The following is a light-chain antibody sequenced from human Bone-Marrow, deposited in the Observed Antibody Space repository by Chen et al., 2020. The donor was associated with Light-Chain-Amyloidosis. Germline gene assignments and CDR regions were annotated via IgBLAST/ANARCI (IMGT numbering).Light chain of an antibody. J-gene: IGLJ2*01. CDR3: QSADSSGTYEVI. Sequence: SYALTQPPSVSVSPGQTARITCSGDDLPTKYAFGYQQKPGQAPVLVIHRDTERPSGISERFAGSSSGKTATLTISGVQAEDEADYHCQSADSSGTYEVIFGGGTQLTVL. CDR2: RDT. CDR1: DLPTKY. V-gene: IGLV3-25*03.